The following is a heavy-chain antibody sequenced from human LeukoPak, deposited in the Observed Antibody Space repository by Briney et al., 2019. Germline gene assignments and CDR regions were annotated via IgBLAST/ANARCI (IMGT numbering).Heavy chain of an antibody. J-gene: IGHJ5*02. CDR1: GGSISSSSYY. CDR3: ARSKYNWNPNWFDP. V-gene: IGHV4-39*07. Sequence: SETLSLTCTVSGGSISSSSYYWGWIRQPPGKGLEWIGSIYYSGSTYYNPSLESRVTISVDTSKNQFSLKLSSVTAADTAVYYCARSKYNWNPNWFDPWGQGTLVTVSS. CDR2: IYYSGST. D-gene: IGHD1-20*01.